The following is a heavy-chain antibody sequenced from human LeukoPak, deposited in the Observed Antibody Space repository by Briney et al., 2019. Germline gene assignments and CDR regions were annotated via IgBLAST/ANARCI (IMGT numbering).Heavy chain of an antibody. Sequence: GGSLRLSCAASGFTLRGHGMSWSRQDPGKGLKWVANINQGGSDKYYVDSVKGRFTISRDNANNLLYLQMNSLRGEDTAVYYCTRDRSRAEDDWGQGTLVTVSS. D-gene: IGHD1-14*01. CDR3: TRDRSRAEDD. J-gene: IGHJ4*02. CDR1: GFTLRGHG. V-gene: IGHV3-7*01. CDR2: INQGGSDK.